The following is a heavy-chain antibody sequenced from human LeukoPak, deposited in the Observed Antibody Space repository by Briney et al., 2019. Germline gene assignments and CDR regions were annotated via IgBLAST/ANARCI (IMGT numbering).Heavy chain of an antibody. CDR3: ATAGYSYGLDAFDI. CDR1: GYTLTELS. D-gene: IGHD5-18*01. CDR2: FDPEDGET. Sequence: GASVKVSCKVSGYTLTELSMHWVRQAPGKGLEWMGGFDPEDGETIYAQKFQGRVTMTEDTSTDTAYMEPSSLRSEDTAVYYCATAGYSYGLDAFDIWGQGTMVTVSS. V-gene: IGHV1-24*01. J-gene: IGHJ3*02.